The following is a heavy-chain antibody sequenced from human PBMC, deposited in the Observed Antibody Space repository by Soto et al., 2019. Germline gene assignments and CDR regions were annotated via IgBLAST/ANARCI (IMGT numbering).Heavy chain of an antibody. V-gene: IGHV3-23*01. Sequence: PGGSLRLSCAASGFTFSSYAMSWVRQAPGKGLEWVSAISGSGGSTYYAGSVKGRFTISRDNSKNTLYLQMNSLRAEDTAVYYCAKDGVVVVPAAPDYWGQGTLVTVSS. CDR2: ISGSGGST. D-gene: IGHD2-2*01. CDR1: GFTFSSYA. CDR3: AKDGVVVVPAAPDY. J-gene: IGHJ4*02.